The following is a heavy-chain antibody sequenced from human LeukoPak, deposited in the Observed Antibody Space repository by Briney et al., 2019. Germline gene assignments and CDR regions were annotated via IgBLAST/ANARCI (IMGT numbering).Heavy chain of an antibody. CDR2: IYTSGST. CDR1: GGSISSGSYY. D-gene: IGHD3-22*01. Sequence: SQTLSLTCTVSGGSISSGSYYWSWIRQPAGKGLEWIGRIYTSGSTNYNPSLKSRVTISVDTSKNQFSLKLISVTAADTAVYYCARWSNYYDSSGYYLTYFDYWGQGTLVTVSS. J-gene: IGHJ4*02. V-gene: IGHV4-61*02. CDR3: ARWSNYYDSSGYYLTYFDY.